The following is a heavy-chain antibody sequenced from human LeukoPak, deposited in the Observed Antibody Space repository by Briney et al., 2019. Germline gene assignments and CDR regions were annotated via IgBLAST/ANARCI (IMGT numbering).Heavy chain of an antibody. CDR1: GYTFTSYA. Sequence: ASVKVSCKASGYTFTSYAMHWVRQAPGQRLEWMGWINAGNGNTKYSQKFQGRVTITRDTSASTAYMELSSLGSEDTAVYYCAREMDSYTAMVYTLDYWGQGTLVTVSS. CDR3: AREMDSYTAMVYTLDY. J-gene: IGHJ4*02. CDR2: INAGNGNT. V-gene: IGHV1-3*01. D-gene: IGHD5-18*01.